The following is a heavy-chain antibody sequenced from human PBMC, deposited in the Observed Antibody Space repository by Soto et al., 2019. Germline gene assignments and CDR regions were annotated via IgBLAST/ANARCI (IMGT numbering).Heavy chain of an antibody. V-gene: IGHV2-70*01. CDR2: IDWDDDK. J-gene: IGHJ3*02. Sequence: GPTLVNPTQTLTLTCTFSGFSLSTSGMCVSWIRQPPGKALEWLALIDWDDDKYYSTSLKTRLTISKDTSKNQVVLTMTNMDPVVTATYYCARSTRITIFGVVRHDAFDIWGQGTMVTVSS. CDR3: ARSTRITIFGVVRHDAFDI. D-gene: IGHD3-3*01. CDR1: GFSLSTSGMC.